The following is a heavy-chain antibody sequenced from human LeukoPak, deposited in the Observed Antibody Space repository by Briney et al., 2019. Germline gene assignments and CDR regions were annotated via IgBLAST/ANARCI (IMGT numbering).Heavy chain of an antibody. Sequence: PSETLSLTCTVSGGSVSSGSYYWSWIRQPPGKGLEWIGYIYYSGSTNYNPSLKSRVTISVDTSKNQFSLKLSSVTAADTAVYYCARNVGEYSSGYYPLPYYYYYGMDVWGQGTTVTVSS. CDR2: IYYSGST. V-gene: IGHV4-61*01. CDR3: ARNVGEYSSGYYPLPYYYYYGMDV. D-gene: IGHD3-22*01. CDR1: GGSVSSGSYY. J-gene: IGHJ6*02.